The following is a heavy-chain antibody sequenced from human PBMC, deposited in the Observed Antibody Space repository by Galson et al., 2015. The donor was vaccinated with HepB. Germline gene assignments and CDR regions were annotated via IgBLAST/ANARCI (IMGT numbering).Heavy chain of an antibody. CDR2: INPIFATA. J-gene: IGHJ4*02. D-gene: IGHD3-22*01. CDR1: GGTFSRHG. V-gene: IGHV1-69*13. Sequence: SVKVSCKASGGTFSRHGISWVRQAPGQGLEWMGGINPIFATANYAQKFQGRVTITADESTSTVYMELSSLRSEDTAVYYCARLRGRYYDSRGDPVDYWGQGTLVTVSS. CDR3: ARLRGRYYDSRGDPVDY.